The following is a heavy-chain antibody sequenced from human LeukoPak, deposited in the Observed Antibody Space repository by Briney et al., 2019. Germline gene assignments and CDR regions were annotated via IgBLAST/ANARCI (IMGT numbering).Heavy chain of an antibody. J-gene: IGHJ4*02. CDR2: IKQNGSEK. CDR1: GFTLSSYW. D-gene: IGHD3-3*01. CDR3: ARANRITIFGVVISLFDY. V-gene: IGHV3-7*01. Sequence: PGGSLRLACAASGFTLSSYWMSWVRQARGKGMEWVGNIKQNGSEKYYVDSVKGRFTITRDNSNNSLYLQMNSLRAEDTAVYYCARANRITIFGVVISLFDYWGQGTLVTVSS.